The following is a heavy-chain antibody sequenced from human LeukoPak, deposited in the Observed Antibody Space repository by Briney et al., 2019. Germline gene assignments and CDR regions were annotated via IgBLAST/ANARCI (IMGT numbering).Heavy chain of an antibody. CDR2: ISSSSTI. V-gene: IGHV3-48*02. D-gene: IGHD3-22*01. J-gene: IGHJ4*02. CDR3: ARDAEMYHYDSSVSDY. Sequence: GGSLRLSCAASGFTFSSYSMNWVRQAPGKGLEWVSHISSSSTIYYADSVKGRFTISRDNAKNSLYLQMNSLRDEDTAVYYCARDAEMYHYDSSVSDYWGQGTLVTVSS. CDR1: GFTFSSYS.